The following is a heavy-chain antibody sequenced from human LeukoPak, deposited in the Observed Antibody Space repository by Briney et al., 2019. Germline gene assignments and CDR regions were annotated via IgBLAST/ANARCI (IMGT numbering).Heavy chain of an antibody. CDR1: GGTFSSYA. V-gene: IGHV1-69*06. D-gene: IGHD6-6*01. J-gene: IGHJ5*02. CDR3: ASGPSIAASYYFDP. CDR2: IIPIFGTA. Sequence: GASVKVSCKASGGTFSSYAISWVRQAPGQGLEWMGGIIPIFGTANYAQKFQGRVTITADKSTSTAYMELSSLRSEDTAVYYCASGPSIAASYYFDPWGQGTLVTVSS.